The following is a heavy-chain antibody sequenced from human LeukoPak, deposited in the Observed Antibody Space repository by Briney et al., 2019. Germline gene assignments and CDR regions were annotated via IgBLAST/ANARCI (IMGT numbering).Heavy chain of an antibody. D-gene: IGHD6-6*01. V-gene: IGHV3-23*01. Sequence: PGGSLTLSCAASGFTFSSYAMTWVRQAPGKGLDWVSAITGSGGSTYYADSVKGRFTISRDNSKNTLFLQMNSLRAEDTAVYYWAKLTSSSALVGMDVWGQGTTVTVTS. J-gene: IGHJ6*02. CDR3: AKLTSSSALVGMDV. CDR1: GFTFSSYA. CDR2: ITGSGGST.